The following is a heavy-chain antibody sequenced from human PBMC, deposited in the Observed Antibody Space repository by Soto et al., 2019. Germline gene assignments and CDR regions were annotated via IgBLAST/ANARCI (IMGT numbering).Heavy chain of an antibody. CDR3: AKGARRDCGTANCYFRFDY. V-gene: IGHV1-18*01. D-gene: IGHD2-21*01. J-gene: IGHJ4*02. CDR2: ISADNGNT. CDR1: GYTFSNYG. Sequence: ASVKVSCKASGYTFSNYGISWVRQAPGQGLEWMGWISADNGNTKYAQKFQGRVTMTIETSTSTAYMQLRTLRSDDTAVYYCAKGARRDCGTANCYFRFDYWGLGAXVNVPS.